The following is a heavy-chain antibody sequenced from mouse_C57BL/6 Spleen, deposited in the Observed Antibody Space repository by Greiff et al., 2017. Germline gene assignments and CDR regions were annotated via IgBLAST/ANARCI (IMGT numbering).Heavy chain of an antibody. Sequence: EVKLVESGGGLVQPKGSLKLSCAASGFSFNTYAMNWVRQAPGKGLEWVARIRSKSNNYATYYADSVKDRFTISRDDSESMLYLQMNNLKTEDTAMYYCVRHQGYYAAMDYWGQGTSVTVSS. J-gene: IGHJ4*01. CDR2: IRSKSNNYAT. V-gene: IGHV10-1*01. D-gene: IGHD2-3*01. CDR1: GFSFNTYA. CDR3: VRHQGYYAAMDY.